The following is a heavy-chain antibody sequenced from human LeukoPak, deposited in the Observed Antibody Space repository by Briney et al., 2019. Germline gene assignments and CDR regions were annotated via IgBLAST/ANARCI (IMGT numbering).Heavy chain of an antibody. CDR1: GFTFSDYY. CDR3: ARRGLDYYYYYMDV. J-gene: IGHJ6*03. D-gene: IGHD3-16*01. Sequence: SGGSLRLSCAASGFTFSDYYMSWIRQAPGKGLEWVSYISSSDSTIYYADSVKGRFTISRDNAKNSLYLQMNSLRTEDTAVYYCARRGLDYYYYYMDVWGKGTTVTISS. V-gene: IGHV3-11*01. CDR2: ISSSDSTI.